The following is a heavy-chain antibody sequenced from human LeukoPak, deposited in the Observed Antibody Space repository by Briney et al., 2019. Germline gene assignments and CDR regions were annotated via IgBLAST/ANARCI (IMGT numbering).Heavy chain of an antibody. V-gene: IGHV3-7*01. D-gene: IGHD4-11*01. J-gene: IGHJ5*02. Sequence: GGSLRLSCAASGFTFSTYWMSWVRQAPGKGLEWVANIKQDGSEKYYVDSVKGRFTISRDNAKNSLCLQMNSLRAEDTAVYYCARDFTYSNYLLNWFDPWGQGTLVTASS. CDR2: IKQDGSEK. CDR1: GFTFSTYW. CDR3: ARDFTYSNYLLNWFDP.